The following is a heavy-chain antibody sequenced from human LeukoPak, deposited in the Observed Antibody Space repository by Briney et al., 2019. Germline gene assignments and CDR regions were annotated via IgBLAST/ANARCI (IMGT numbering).Heavy chain of an antibody. Sequence: GGSLRLSCAASGFTFSSYSMNWVRRAPGKGLEWVSSISSSSYIYYADSVKGRFTISRDNAKNSLYLQMNSLRAEDTAVYYCARDIAVATFDYWGQGTLVTVSS. V-gene: IGHV3-21*01. CDR2: ISSSSYI. J-gene: IGHJ4*02. CDR1: GFTFSSYS. CDR3: ARDIAVATFDY. D-gene: IGHD6-19*01.